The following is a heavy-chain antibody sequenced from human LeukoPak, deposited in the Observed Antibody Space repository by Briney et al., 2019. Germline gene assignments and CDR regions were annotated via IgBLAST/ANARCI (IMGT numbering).Heavy chain of an antibody. CDR1: GGTFSSYA. D-gene: IGHD3-3*01. J-gene: IGHJ6*02. Sequence: GASVKVSCKASGGTFSSYAISWVRQAPGQGLEWMGRIIPILGIANYAQKFQGRVTITADKSTSTAYMELSSLRSEDTAVYYCATFLYYDFWSGYYPYYYGMDVWGQGTTVTVSS. CDR2: IIPILGIA. V-gene: IGHV1-69*04. CDR3: ATFLYYDFWSGYYPYYYGMDV.